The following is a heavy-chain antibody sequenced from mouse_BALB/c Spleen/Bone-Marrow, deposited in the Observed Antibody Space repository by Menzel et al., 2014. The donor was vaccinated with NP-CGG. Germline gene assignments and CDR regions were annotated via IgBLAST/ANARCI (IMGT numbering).Heavy chain of an antibody. D-gene: IGHD2-14*01. CDR1: GFIFSDYY. CDR3: ARTYRPYALDY. J-gene: IGHJ4*01. V-gene: IGHV5-4*02. CDR2: ISDGGSYT. Sequence: EVKLMESGGGLVKPGGSLKLSCAASGFIFSDYYMYWVRQTPEKRLEWVATISDGGSYTSYPDSVKGRFTVSRDNAKNNLYLQMSRLKSEDAAFYYCARTYRPYALDYWGQGSSVTVSS.